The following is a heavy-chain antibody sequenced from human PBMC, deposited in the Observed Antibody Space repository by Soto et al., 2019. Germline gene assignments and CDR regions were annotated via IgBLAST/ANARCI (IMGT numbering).Heavy chain of an antibody. CDR1: GFTFDDHA. J-gene: IGHJ6*02. Sequence: GGSLRLSCAASGFTFDDHAMHWVRQGPGKGLEWVSGISWNSGAIVYADSVKGRFTISRDNTKNSLYLQMDSLRREATALYYCAKDINSTGWYFGLDLWGQGTTVTVSS. CDR3: AKDINSTGWYFGLDL. V-gene: IGHV3-9*01. D-gene: IGHD6-19*01. CDR2: ISWNSGAI.